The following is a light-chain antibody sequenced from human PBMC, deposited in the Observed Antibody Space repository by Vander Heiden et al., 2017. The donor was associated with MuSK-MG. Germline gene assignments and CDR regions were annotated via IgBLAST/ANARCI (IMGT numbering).Light chain of an antibody. V-gene: IGKV1-33*01. CDR3: QQEDNLPIT. CDR1: QDISNY. J-gene: IGKJ4*01. CDR2: DAS. Sequence: DIQMTQSPSSLSASVGDRVTITCQASQDISNYLNWYQQKPGKAPKLLIYDASNLETGVPSRFSGSGSGTDFTFTISSLQPEEIATYYCQQEDNLPITFGGGTKVEIK.